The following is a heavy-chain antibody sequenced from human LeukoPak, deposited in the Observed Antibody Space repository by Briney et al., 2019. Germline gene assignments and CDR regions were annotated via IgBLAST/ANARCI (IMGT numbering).Heavy chain of an antibody. Sequence: SETLSLTCLVSGEPISSYYWSWIRQAPGRGPEYIGNVYYNGNTNYNPSLKSRVAISVDASKNQFSLKLSSVTAADTAVYYCARELIGGDGYNFWFDPWGQGTLVTVSS. CDR1: GEPISSYY. J-gene: IGHJ5*02. CDR2: VYYNGNT. D-gene: IGHD5-24*01. CDR3: ARELIGGDGYNFWFDP. V-gene: IGHV4-59*01.